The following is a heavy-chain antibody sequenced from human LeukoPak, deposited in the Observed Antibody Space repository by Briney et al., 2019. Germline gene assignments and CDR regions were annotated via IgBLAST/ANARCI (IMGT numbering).Heavy chain of an antibody. CDR3: AREWDSNAFDI. CDR2: ICYSGST. Sequence: PSETLSLTCTVSGGSISSSSYYWGWIRQPPGKGLEWIGSICYSGSTYYNPSLKSRVTISVDTSKDQFSLKLSSVTAADTAVYYCAREWDSNAFDIWGQGTMVTVSS. V-gene: IGHV4-39*07. J-gene: IGHJ3*02. CDR1: GGSISSSSYY. D-gene: IGHD1-26*01.